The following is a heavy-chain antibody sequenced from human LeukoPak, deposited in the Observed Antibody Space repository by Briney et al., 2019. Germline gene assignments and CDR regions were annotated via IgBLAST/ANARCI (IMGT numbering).Heavy chain of an antibody. CDR1: GVSISSYY. Sequence: PSATLSLTCTVSGVSISSYYLSWIRQPPGKGLEWIGYIYYRGSTNYNPSLKSRVTISVDTSKNQFSLKLSSVTAADTAVYYCARGTLAGYYYYMDVWGKGTTVTISS. D-gene: IGHD6-19*01. V-gene: IGHV4-59*01. CDR3: ARGTLAGYYYYMDV. CDR2: IYYRGST. J-gene: IGHJ6*03.